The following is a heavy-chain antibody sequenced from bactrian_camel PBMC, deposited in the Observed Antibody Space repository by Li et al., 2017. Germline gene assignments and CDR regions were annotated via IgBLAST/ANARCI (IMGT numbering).Heavy chain of an antibody. J-gene: IGHJ4*01. CDR3: AADPPLWVGCVVSSVYNY. CDR2: IGSDRST. D-gene: IGHD5*01. Sequence: HVQLVESGGGSVQAGESLRLTCVASGSTSCEHGMSWWRQAPGKECELAASIGSDRSTMYADSVKGRFTISQDNAKNTLYLQMNSLKPEDSAMYYCAADPPLWVGCVVSSVYNYRGQGTQVTVS. CDR1: GSTSCEHG. V-gene: IGHV3S55*01.